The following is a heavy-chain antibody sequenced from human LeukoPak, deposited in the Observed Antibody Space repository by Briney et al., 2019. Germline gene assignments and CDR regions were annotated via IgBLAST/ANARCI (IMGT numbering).Heavy chain of an antibody. J-gene: IGHJ4*02. D-gene: IGHD6-19*01. CDR1: GFTFDDYA. CDR2: ISWNSGSM. Sequence: GRSLRLSCAASGFTFDDYAMHWVRQAPGKGLEWVSGISWNSGSMGYADSVKGRFTISRDNAKNSLYLQMNSLRAEDTALYYCAKDTGYSSGWYDYWGQGTLVTVSS. V-gene: IGHV3-9*01. CDR3: AKDTGYSSGWYDY.